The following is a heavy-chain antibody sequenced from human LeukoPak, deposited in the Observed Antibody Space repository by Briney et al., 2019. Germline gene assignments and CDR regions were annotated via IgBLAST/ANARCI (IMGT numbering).Heavy chain of an antibody. V-gene: IGHV1-8*01. CDR3: ARESFGYEVHSEHFDY. Sequence: ASVKVSCKASGYTFTSYDIHWVRQATGQGLEWMGWINPDGDNTDYAQKFQARVTITRNTSISTAYMELNSLRAEDTAVYYCARESFGYEVHSEHFDYWGQGTLVTVSS. D-gene: IGHD5-12*01. CDR2: INPDGDNT. CDR1: GYTFTSYD. J-gene: IGHJ4*02.